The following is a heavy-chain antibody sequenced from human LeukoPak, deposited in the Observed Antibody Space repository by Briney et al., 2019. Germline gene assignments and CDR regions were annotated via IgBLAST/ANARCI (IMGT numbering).Heavy chain of an antibody. Sequence: SVKVSCKASGGTFSSYAISWVRQAPGQGLEWMGGIIPIFGTANYAQKFQGRVTITADESTSTAYMELSSLRSEDTAVYYCARDSKTSYDYVWGSYRMADAFDIWGQGTMVTVSS. CDR3: ARDSKTSYDYVWGSYRMADAFDI. J-gene: IGHJ3*02. CDR1: GGTFSSYA. CDR2: IIPIFGTA. V-gene: IGHV1-69*13. D-gene: IGHD3-16*02.